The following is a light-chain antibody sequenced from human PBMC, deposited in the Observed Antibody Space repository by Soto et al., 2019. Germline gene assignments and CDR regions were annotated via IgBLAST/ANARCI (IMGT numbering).Light chain of an antibody. CDR2: GAS. J-gene: IGKJ4*01. CDR3: QQSFITPPLT. Sequence: DIQMSQSPSSLSASIGDRITITCRASQSISTYLNWYQQKPGKAPRLLIYGASTLQNGVPSRFSGSGSATDYTLTISSLPPEDFATYSCQQSFITPPLTFGGGTTVEMK. V-gene: IGKV1-39*01. CDR1: QSISTY.